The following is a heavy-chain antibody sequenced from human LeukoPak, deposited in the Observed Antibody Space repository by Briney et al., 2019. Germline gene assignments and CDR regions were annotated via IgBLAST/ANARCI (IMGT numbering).Heavy chain of an antibody. J-gene: IGHJ1*01. CDR1: GFTFSKYA. D-gene: IGHD4-17*01. V-gene: IGHV3-23*01. CDR3: GKGHGDYMPAEYLQN. CDR2: VGRYGDRI. Sequence: GGSLRLSCAPSGFTFSKYAMNWVRQAPGKGLEWVSAVGRYGDRIYYADSVKGRFTISRDNSQNTLSLQMNSLRAEDTALYYCGKGHGDYMPAEYLQNWGQGTLVTVSS.